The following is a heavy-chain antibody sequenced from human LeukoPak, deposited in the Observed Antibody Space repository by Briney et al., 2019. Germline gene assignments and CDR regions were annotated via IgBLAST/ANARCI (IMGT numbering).Heavy chain of an antibody. CDR3: ATGDPSSSWYDP. Sequence: ASVKVSCKVSGYTPTELSMHWVRQAPGKGLEWMGGFDPEDGETIYAQKYQGSVTMTEDTSTDTAYMELCSLRSANTCVYYSATGDPSSSWYDPWGQGTLVTVSS. D-gene: IGHD6-13*01. CDR1: GYTPTELS. J-gene: IGHJ5*02. V-gene: IGHV1-24*01. CDR2: FDPEDGET.